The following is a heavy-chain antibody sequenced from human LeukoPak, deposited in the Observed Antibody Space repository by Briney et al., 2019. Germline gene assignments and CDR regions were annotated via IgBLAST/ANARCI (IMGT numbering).Heavy chain of an antibody. J-gene: IGHJ4*02. Sequence: PGRSLRLSCTGSGFTFGDYVMSWFRQAPGKGLEWVGFIRSKAYGGTTEYAASVKGGFTISRDESKSIAYLQMNSLKTEDTAMYYCSRVGTATTLAIDYWGQGALVTVSS. D-gene: IGHD4-17*01. V-gene: IGHV3-49*03. CDR3: SRVGTATTLAIDY. CDR1: GFTFGDYV. CDR2: IRSKAYGGTT.